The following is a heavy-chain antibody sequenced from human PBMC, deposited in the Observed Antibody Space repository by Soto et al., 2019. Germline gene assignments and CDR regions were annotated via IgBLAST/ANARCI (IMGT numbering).Heavy chain of an antibody. V-gene: IGHV1-69*12. CDR3: AKGAVAGTPTSYYYYGMDV. CDR2: IIPIFGKV. J-gene: IGHJ6*02. D-gene: IGHD6-19*01. Sequence: QVQLLQSGAEVKKPGSSVRVSCEASGGTFRTYAISWVRQAPGQGREWMGEIIPIFGKVNYAQKFQGRVTITADESTITVYMDLRSLTSDDTAVYYCAKGAVAGTPTSYYYYGMDVWGQGTTVTVS. CDR1: GGTFRTYA.